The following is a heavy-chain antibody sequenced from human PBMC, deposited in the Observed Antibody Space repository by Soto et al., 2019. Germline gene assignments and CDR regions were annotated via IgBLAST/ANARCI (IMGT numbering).Heavy chain of an antibody. J-gene: IGHJ4*02. V-gene: IGHV4-34*01. D-gene: IGHD5-12*01. CDR1: GGSFSSYY. CDR3: ARNRVATNLLAPFDY. CDR2: INHSGTT. Sequence: SETLSLTCAVSGGSFSSYYWNWIRQPPGRGLEWVGEINHSGTTNCNPSLESRITISLDASKNHFSLTLTSVTAADTAVYYCARNRVATNLLAPFDYWGQGALVTVAS.